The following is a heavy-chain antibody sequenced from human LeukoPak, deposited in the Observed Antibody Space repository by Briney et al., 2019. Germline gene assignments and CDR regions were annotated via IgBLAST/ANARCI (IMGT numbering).Heavy chain of an antibody. J-gene: IGHJ4*02. D-gene: IGHD6-19*01. CDR3: AREESSGWYRGYFDY. Sequence: GGSLRLSCAASGFTFSSYAMHWVRQAPGKGLEWVAVISYDGSNKYYADSVKGRFTISRDNSKNTLYLQMNSLRAEDTAVYYCAREESSGWYRGYFDYWGQGTLVTVSS. V-gene: IGHV3-30-3*01. CDR1: GFTFSSYA. CDR2: ISYDGSNK.